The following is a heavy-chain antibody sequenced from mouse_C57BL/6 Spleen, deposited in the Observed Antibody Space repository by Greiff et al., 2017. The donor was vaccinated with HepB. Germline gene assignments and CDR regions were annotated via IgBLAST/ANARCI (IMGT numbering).Heavy chain of an antibody. CDR1: GYSITSGYY. J-gene: IGHJ3*01. V-gene: IGHV3-6*01. D-gene: IGHD1-1*01. Sequence: EVKLVESGPGLVKPSQSLSLTCSVTGYSITSGYYWNWIRQFPGNKLEWMGYISYDGSNNYNPSLKNRISITRDTSKNQFFLKLNSVTTEDTATYYCARDLGFTTVKAWFAYWGQGTLVTVSA. CDR2: ISYDGSN. CDR3: ARDLGFTTVKAWFAY.